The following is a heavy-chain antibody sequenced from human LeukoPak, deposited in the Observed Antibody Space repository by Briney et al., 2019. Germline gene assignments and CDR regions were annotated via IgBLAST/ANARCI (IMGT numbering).Heavy chain of an antibody. CDR2: ISGSGGGT. CDR1: GFTFSSYA. J-gene: IGHJ4*02. CDR3: AKAAAAAHDRNPEKD. Sequence: GGSLRLSCAASGFTFSSYAMSWVRQAPGKGLEWVSAISGSGGGTYYADSVKGRFTISRDNSKNTLYLQMNSLRAEDTAVYYCAKAAAAAHDRNPEKDWGQGTLVTVSS. D-gene: IGHD6-13*01. V-gene: IGHV3-23*01.